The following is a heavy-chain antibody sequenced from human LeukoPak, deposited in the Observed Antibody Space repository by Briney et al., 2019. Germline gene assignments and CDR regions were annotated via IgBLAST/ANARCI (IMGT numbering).Heavy chain of an antibody. D-gene: IGHD1-26*01. Sequence: PGGSLRLSCVASGFTFTSYALDWVRQAPGRGLEWVSAISDSGNTHYSDSVKGRFTISRDNSKNTVYLQMNNLRGEGTALYYCAQGEVSNSAYYEGFNYWGQGTLVAVSS. V-gene: IGHV3-23*01. CDR3: AQGEVSNSAYYEGFNY. CDR1: GFTFTSYA. J-gene: IGHJ4*02. CDR2: ISDSGNT.